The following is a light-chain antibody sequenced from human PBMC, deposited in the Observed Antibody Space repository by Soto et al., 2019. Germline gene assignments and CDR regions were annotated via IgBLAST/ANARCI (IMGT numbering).Light chain of an antibody. CDR2: AAS. V-gene: IGKV1-39*01. CDR3: QQLESYPST. Sequence: DIHMTQTPSSLSASVGYRFTITFLAIHRISSYLNWYHHKPGKAPKLLIYAASSLQSGVPSRFSGSGSGTDFTLTISRMQPEDFATYYCQQLESYPSTFGGGTKVDI. J-gene: IGKJ4*01. CDR1: HRISSY.